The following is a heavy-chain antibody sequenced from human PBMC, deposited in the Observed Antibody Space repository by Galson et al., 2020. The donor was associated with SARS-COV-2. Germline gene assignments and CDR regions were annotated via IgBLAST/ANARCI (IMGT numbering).Heavy chain of an antibody. Sequence: SETLSLTCNVSGGSISSGSYYWSWIRQPAGKGLEWIGHIYTSGSTNCNPSLKSRVTISVDTSKSQFSLKLSSVTAADTAVYYCARDVRGYPAYFDYWGQGTLVTVSS. D-gene: IGHD2-15*01. V-gene: IGHV4-61*09. CDR1: GGSISSGSYY. CDR2: IYTSGST. J-gene: IGHJ4*02. CDR3: ARDVRGYPAYFDY.